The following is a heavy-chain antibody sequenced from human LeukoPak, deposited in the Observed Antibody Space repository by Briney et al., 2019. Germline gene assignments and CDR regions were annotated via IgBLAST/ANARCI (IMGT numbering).Heavy chain of an antibody. CDR2: ISSSSSYI. V-gene: IGHV3-21*01. CDR1: GFTFSSYE. Sequence: GGSLRLSCAASGFTFSSYEMNWVRQAPGKGLEWVSSISSSSSYIYYADSVKGRFTISRDNAKNSLYLQMNSLRAEDTAVYYCARARLPPRLNFDYWGQGTLVTVSS. CDR3: ARARLPPRLNFDY. J-gene: IGHJ4*02. D-gene: IGHD3-22*01.